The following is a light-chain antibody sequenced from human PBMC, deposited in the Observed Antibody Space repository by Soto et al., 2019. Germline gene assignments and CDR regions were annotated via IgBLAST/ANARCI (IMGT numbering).Light chain of an antibody. CDR2: EVS. CDR1: SSDVGGFNL. J-gene: IGLJ1*01. CDR3: TSYTSTNALVV. Sequence: QSALTQPASVSGSPGQSITISCTGTSSDVGGFNLVSWYQQHPGKAPKLIIYEVSHRPSGVSIRFSGSKSGNTASLTISGLQTEDEADYYCTSYTSTNALVVFGTGTKLTVL. V-gene: IGLV2-14*02.